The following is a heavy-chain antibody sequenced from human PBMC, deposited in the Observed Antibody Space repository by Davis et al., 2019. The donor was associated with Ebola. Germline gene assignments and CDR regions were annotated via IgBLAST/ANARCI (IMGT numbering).Heavy chain of an antibody. Sequence: SVKVSCKASGGTFSSYAISWVRQAPGQGLEWMGRIIPILGIANYAQKFQGRVTITADKSTSTAYMELSSLRSEDTAVYYCARLRDYGGNWGYFDYWGQGTLVTVSS. V-gene: IGHV1-69*04. J-gene: IGHJ4*02. CDR2: IIPILGIA. CDR1: GGTFSSYA. CDR3: ARLRDYGGNWGYFDY. D-gene: IGHD4-23*01.